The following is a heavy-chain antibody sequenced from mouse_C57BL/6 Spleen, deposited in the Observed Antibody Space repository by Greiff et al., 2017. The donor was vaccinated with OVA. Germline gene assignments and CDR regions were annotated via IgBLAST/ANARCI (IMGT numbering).Heavy chain of an antibody. J-gene: IGHJ2*01. CDR2: ISDGGSYT. D-gene: IGHD1-1*01. CDR3: ARDRDYYGSSYFYYFDY. Sequence: DVKLVESGGGLVKPGGSLKLSCAASGFTFSSYAMSWVRQTPEKRLEWVATISDGGSYTYYPDNVKGRFTISRDNAKNNLYLQMSHLKSEDTAMYYCARDRDYYGSSYFYYFDYWGQGTTLTVSS. CDR1: GFTFSSYA. V-gene: IGHV5-4*01.